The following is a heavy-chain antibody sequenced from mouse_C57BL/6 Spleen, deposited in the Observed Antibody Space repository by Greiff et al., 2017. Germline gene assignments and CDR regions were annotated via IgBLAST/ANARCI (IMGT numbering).Heavy chain of an antibody. J-gene: IGHJ1*03. CDR3: ARCPITTVVGGYFDV. Sequence: EVKLQESGPGLVKPSQSLSLTCSVTGYSITSGYYWNWIRQFPGNKLEWMGYISYDGSNNYNPSLKNRISITRDTSKNQFFLKLNSVTTEDTATYYCARCPITTVVGGYFDVWGTGTTVTVSS. CDR1: GYSITSGYY. CDR2: ISYDGSN. D-gene: IGHD1-1*01. V-gene: IGHV3-6*01.